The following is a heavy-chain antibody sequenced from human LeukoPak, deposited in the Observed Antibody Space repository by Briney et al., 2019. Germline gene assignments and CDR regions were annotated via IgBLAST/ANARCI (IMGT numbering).Heavy chain of an antibody. D-gene: IGHD5-12*01. CDR2: INPNNAYT. J-gene: IGHJ4*02. Sequence: EASLKVSCKASGYIFTAYYIHWVRQAPGQGLEWMGWINPNNAYTDYAQEFQDRVTLTRDTSNTTAYLELNRLRPDDTAVYYCARGGMDIMNTGLWKPLEFWGQGALVTVSS. V-gene: IGHV1-2*02. CDR1: GYIFTAYY. CDR3: ARGGMDIMNTGLWKPLEF.